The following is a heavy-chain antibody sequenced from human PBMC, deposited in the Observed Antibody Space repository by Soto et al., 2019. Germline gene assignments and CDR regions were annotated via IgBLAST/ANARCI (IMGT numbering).Heavy chain of an antibody. CDR3: AHTRITMVRGVAFDY. CDR2: IYWDDDK. V-gene: IGHV2-5*02. CDR1: GFSLSTSGVG. D-gene: IGHD3-10*01. J-gene: IGHJ4*02. Sequence: QITLKESGPSLAQPTQTLTLTCTFSGFSLSTSGVGVGWIRQPPGKALEWLALIYWDDDKRYSPSLKSRLTINKDTSKDQVVLTMTNMDPVDTATYYCAHTRITMVRGVAFDYWGQGTLVTVS.